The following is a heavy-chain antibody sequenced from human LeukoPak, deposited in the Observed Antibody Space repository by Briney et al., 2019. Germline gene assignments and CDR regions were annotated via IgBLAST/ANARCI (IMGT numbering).Heavy chain of an antibody. D-gene: IGHD5-18*01. Sequence: GGSLRLSCAASGFTFSSYAVTWVRQAPGKGLEWVSAISGSGGSTYYADSVKGRFTISRDNSKNTLYLQMNSLRAEATAVYYCAKVSPVEGGIQSGAREESDYWGQGTLVTVSS. CDR1: GFTFSSYA. J-gene: IGHJ4*02. CDR2: ISGSGGST. V-gene: IGHV3-23*01. CDR3: AKVSPVEGGIQSGAREESDY.